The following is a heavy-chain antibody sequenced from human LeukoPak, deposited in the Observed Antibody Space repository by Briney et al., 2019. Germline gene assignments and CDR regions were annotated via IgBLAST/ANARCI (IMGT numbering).Heavy chain of an antibody. D-gene: IGHD1-26*01. CDR3: AVGAGATTHHY. CDR1: GFTFSHYW. Sequence: GGSLRLSCAASGFTFSHYWMTWVRQAPGKGLEWVANIKQDGSEKFYVDSVKGRFTISRDNAKNSLNLQMNSLRAEDTAVYYCAVGAGATTHHYWGQGTLVTVSS. CDR2: IKQDGSEK. J-gene: IGHJ4*02. V-gene: IGHV3-7*01.